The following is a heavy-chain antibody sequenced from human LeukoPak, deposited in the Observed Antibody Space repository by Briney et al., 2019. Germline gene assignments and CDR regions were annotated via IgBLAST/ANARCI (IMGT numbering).Heavy chain of an antibody. CDR3: ARDSNPRGGYDAFDF. V-gene: IGHV3-7*01. D-gene: IGHD3-10*01. Sequence: PGGSLRLSCAASGFTFSGYWMTWVRQAPGKGLEWVANIKGDESKKYYVDSVKGRFTISRDNAKNSLYLQMNSLRAEDTAVYYCARDSNPRGGYDAFDFWGQGILVTVSS. CDR2: IKGDESKK. J-gene: IGHJ3*01. CDR1: GFTFSGYW.